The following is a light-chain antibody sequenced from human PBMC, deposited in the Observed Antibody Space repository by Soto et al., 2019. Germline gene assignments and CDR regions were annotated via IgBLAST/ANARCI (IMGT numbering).Light chain of an antibody. V-gene: IGLV2-14*03. CDR2: DVS. CDR3: SSYTSSSTLVYV. J-gene: IGLJ1*01. CDR1: SSDVGAYTY. Sequence: QSALTQPASVSGSPGQSITISCTGTSSDVGAYTYVSWYQQHPGKAPKLMIYDVSNRPSGVPNRFSGSKSGNTSSLTISGLQADDEAEYYCSSYTSSSTLVYVFGTGTKLTVL.